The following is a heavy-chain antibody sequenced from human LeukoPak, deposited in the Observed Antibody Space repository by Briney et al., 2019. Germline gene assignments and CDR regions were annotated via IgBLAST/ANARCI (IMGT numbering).Heavy chain of an antibody. CDR1: GFTFSNYP. J-gene: IGHJ4*02. CDR3: AKVQEMATILPPFHY. Sequence: GGSLRLSCAASGFTFSNYPMMWIRQAPGKGLEWVSGISGIGDNTKYADSVKGRFTISRDNSKNTLYLQLNSLKVEDTAVYYCAKVQEMATILPPFHYWGQGTLVTVSS. V-gene: IGHV3-23*01. D-gene: IGHD5-24*01. CDR2: ISGIGDNT.